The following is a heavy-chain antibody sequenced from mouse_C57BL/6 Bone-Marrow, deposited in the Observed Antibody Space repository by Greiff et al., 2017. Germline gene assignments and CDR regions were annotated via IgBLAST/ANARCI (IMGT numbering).Heavy chain of an antibody. CDR2: IDPSDSYT. D-gene: IGHD1-1*01. V-gene: IGHV1-59*01. CDR1: GYTFTSYW. Sequence: QVQLQQSGAELVRPGTSVKLSCKASGYTFTSYWMHWVKQRPGQGLEWIGVIDPSDSYTNYNQKFKGKATLTVDTSSSTAYMQLSSLTSEDSAVYYCAYCDGNSYWYFDVWGTGTTVTVSA. J-gene: IGHJ1*03. CDR3: AYCDGNSYWYFDV.